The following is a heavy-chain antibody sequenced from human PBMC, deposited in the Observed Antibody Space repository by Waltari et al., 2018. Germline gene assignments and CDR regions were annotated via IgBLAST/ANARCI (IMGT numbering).Heavy chain of an antibody. J-gene: IGHJ4*02. Sequence: QVQLVESGGGVVQPGRSLRLSCVASGFTFSSYAMHWVRQAPGKGLEWVAVISYDGSNKYYADAGKGRFTIARDNSKNTLYLQMNSLRAEDTAVYYCARALTAMAPGYLGQGTLVTVSS. CDR1: GFTFSSYA. CDR2: ISYDGSNK. V-gene: IGHV3-30-3*01. D-gene: IGHD5-18*01. CDR3: ARALTAMAPGY.